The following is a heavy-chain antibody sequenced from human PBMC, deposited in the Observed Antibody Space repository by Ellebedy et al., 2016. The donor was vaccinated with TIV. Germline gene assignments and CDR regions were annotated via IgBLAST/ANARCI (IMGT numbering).Heavy chain of an antibody. V-gene: IGHV4-4*07. CDR1: GGSISSYY. J-gene: IGHJ5*02. CDR2: IYTSGST. Sequence: MPSETLSLTCTVSGGSISSYYWSWIRQPAGKGLEWIGRIYTSGSTNYNPSLKSRVTISVDTSKNQFSLKLSSVTAADTAVYYCARVSVGWGGSYFWFDPWGQGTLVTVFS. CDR3: ARVSVGWGGSYFWFDP. D-gene: IGHD1-26*01.